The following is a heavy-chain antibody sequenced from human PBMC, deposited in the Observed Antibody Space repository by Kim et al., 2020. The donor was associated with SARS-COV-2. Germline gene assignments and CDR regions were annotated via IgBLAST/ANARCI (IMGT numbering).Heavy chain of an antibody. J-gene: IGHJ6*02. CDR2: IAAGGGSP. V-gene: IGHV3-23*01. CDR1: GFTFSSYD. CDR3: AKGRQLDV. Sequence: GGSLRLSCAASGFTFSSYDLSWVRQAPGKGLEWVSRIAAGGGSPYYADSVKGRFTISRENSKNMLYLQMNNMRAEDTAPYYCAKGRQLDVCGQGST.